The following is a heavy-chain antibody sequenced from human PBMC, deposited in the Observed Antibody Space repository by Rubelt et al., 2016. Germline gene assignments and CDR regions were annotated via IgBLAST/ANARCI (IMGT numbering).Heavy chain of an antibody. V-gene: IGHV4-4*02. CDR3: AGGVNDSSGYPDY. CDR2: IYHSGTT. D-gene: IGHD3-22*01. Sequence: QVQLQESGPGLVKPSGTLSLTCAVSGASITSSEWWSWVRQPPGKGLEWIGEIYHSGTTNYNPPPRCRVSISVDTCKNAYSLKLSTVTAGDTAGYYWAGGVNDSSGYPDYWGQGNMVTVSS. CDR1: GASITSSEW. J-gene: IGHJ4*02.